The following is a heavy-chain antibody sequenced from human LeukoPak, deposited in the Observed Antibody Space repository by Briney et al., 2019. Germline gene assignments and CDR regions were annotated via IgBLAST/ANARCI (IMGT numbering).Heavy chain of an antibody. CDR3: ARDGAFGYCSGGSCFRDAFDF. Sequence: PGGSLRLSCAASGFTFSNFGMSWVRQAPGKGLEWVSGISGSGDSTYYADSVKGRFTISRDNSKNTLYLQMNSLSAEDTSVYYCARDGAFGYCSGGSCFRDAFDFWGQGTLVTVS. D-gene: IGHD2-15*01. J-gene: IGHJ3*01. CDR2: ISGSGDST. CDR1: GFTFSNFG. V-gene: IGHV3-23*01.